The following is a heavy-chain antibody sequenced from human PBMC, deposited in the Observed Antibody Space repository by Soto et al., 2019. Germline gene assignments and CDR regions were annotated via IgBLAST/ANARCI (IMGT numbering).Heavy chain of an antibody. CDR2: ISSTTTTI. D-gene: IGHD2-8*01. J-gene: IGHJ6*02. CDR3: TSVPLRVSLSQTYGMDV. V-gene: IGHV3-48*02. Sequence: LQLVESGGGLVQPGGSLSLSCAASGFAFSSFSMNWVRQAPGKGLEWISYISSTTTTIYYADSVKGRFTISRDSAENSLYLQMNSLRDEDTAVYYCTSVPLRVSLSQTYGMDVWGQGTTVTVSS. CDR1: GFAFSSFS.